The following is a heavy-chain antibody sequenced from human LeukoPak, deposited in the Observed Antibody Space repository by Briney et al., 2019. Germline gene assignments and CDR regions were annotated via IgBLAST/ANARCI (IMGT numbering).Heavy chain of an antibody. CDR1: GDSVSSNSAA. V-gene: IGHV6-1*01. CDR3: ARDPVGGSTIFDH. CDR2: AYYRSKWYY. D-gene: IGHD1-26*01. J-gene: IGHJ4*02. Sequence: SQTLSLTCAISGDSVSSNSAAWNWIRQSPSRGLGWLGRAYYRSKWYYDYAVAVKSRISINPDTSKNQFSLQLSSVTPEDTAVYYCARDPVGGSTIFDHWGQGTLVTVSS.